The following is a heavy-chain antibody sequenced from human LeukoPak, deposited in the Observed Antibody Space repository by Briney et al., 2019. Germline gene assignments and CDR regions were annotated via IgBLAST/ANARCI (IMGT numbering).Heavy chain of an antibody. CDR1: GFTFSSSS. CDR3: AKEHSYCGPGCNSILDV. J-gene: IGHJ6*04. Sequence: GGSLSLACAASGFTFSSSSMSWVRQAPGKGLEWVSIISGNGNTKYYADTVKGRFTISRDNSKNTLYLQMNSLRGEDTATYYCAKEHSYCGPGCNSILDVWGKGTTVSPSS. CDR2: ISGNGNTK. D-gene: IGHD2-21*02. V-gene: IGHV3-23*01.